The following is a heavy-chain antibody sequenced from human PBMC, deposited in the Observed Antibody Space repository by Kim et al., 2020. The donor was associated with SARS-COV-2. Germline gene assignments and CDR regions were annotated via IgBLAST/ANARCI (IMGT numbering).Heavy chain of an antibody. Sequence: GGSLRLSCAASGFTFSSYAMHWVRQAPGKGLEWVAVISYDGSNKYYADSVKGRFTISRDNSKNTLYLQMNSLRAEDTAVYYCARDDCSSTSCYAGIEWRHYYYGMDVWGQGTTVTVSS. D-gene: IGHD2-2*01. V-gene: IGHV3-30*04. J-gene: IGHJ6*02. CDR1: GFTFSSYA. CDR3: ARDDCSSTSCYAGIEWRHYYYGMDV. CDR2: ISYDGSNK.